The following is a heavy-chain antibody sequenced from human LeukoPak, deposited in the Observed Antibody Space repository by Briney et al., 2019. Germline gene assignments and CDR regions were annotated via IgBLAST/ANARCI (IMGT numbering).Heavy chain of an antibody. CDR3: AREGSGWYYFDY. D-gene: IGHD6-19*01. CDR2: INPNSGGI. CDR1: GYTFTGYY. Sequence: ASVKVSCKASGYTFTGYYMHWVRQAPGQGLEWMGWINPNSGGINYAQKFQGRVTMTRDTSISTAYMELSRLRSDDTAVYYCAREGSGWYYFDYWGQGTLVTVSS. V-gene: IGHV1-2*02. J-gene: IGHJ4*02.